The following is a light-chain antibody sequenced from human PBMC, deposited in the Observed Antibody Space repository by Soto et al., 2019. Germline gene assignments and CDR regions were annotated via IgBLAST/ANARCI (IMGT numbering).Light chain of an antibody. J-gene: IGKJ1*01. CDR2: GAS. CDR1: QSVGSK. CDR3: QQNNSWLQT. Sequence: EIVMTQSPATLSVSPGERATLSCRASQSVGSKLAWYQQKPGQAPRLLIYGASARATGIPARFSSSGSGTEFTLPTAGFQSKIFAFFYCQQNNSWLQTFGQGTRWKS. V-gene: IGKV3-15*01.